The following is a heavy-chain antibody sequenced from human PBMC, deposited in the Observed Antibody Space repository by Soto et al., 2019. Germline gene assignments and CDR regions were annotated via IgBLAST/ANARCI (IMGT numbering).Heavy chain of an antibody. Sequence: EGQLVESGGRLVEPGGSLRLSCAASGFNFNVAWMNWVRQAPGKGLEWLGRIKSKGGGETTEYVAFVKGRFTISRDESKNTLYLQMNSLKSEDTAVYYCAKVLALPPSDACDIWGQGTMVTVSS. J-gene: IGHJ3*02. V-gene: IGHV3-15*01. D-gene: IGHD3-3*02. CDR2: IKSKGGGETT. CDR1: GFNFNVAW. CDR3: AKVLALPPSDACDI.